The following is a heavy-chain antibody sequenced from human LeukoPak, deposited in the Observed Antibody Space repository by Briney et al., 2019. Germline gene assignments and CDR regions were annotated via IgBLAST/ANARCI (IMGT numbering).Heavy chain of an antibody. J-gene: IGHJ4*02. V-gene: IGHV3-74*01. Sequence: PGGSLTLSCAASGFTFSSYWIHWVRHAPGKGLVWVSRINTDGSSRNYADSVKGRFTISRDNAKNTLHLQMNSLRAEDTAVYYCARDTVGAYDYWGQGTLVIVFS. D-gene: IGHD1-26*01. CDR1: GFTFSSYW. CDR3: ARDTVGAYDY. CDR2: INTDGSSR.